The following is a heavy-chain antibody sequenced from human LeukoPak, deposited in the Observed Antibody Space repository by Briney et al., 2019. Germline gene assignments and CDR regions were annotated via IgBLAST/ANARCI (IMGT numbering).Heavy chain of an antibody. Sequence: GRSLRLSCAASGFTFSSYGMHWVRQAPGKGLEWVAVKWYDGSNKYYADSVKGRFTISRDNSKNTLYLQMNSLRAEDTAVYYCARERYYYDSSGPCYWGQGTLVTVSS. V-gene: IGHV3-33*01. J-gene: IGHJ4*02. CDR2: KWYDGSNK. CDR1: GFTFSSYG. D-gene: IGHD3-22*01. CDR3: ARERYYYDSSGPCY.